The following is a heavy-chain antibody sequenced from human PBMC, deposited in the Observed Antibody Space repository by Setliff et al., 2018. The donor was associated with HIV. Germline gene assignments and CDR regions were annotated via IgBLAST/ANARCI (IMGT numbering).Heavy chain of an antibody. Sequence: PGGSLRLSCAASGFTFSSYSMNWVRQAPGKGREWVSSISSSSSYIYYADSVKGRFTISRDNAKNSLYLQMNSLSAEDTAVYYCAVHYYDSSGYYPHPGSPDYWGQGTLVTVSS. CDR3: AVHYYDSSGYYPHPGSPDY. J-gene: IGHJ4*02. CDR1: GFTFSSYS. V-gene: IGHV3-21*01. CDR2: ISSSSSYI. D-gene: IGHD3-22*01.